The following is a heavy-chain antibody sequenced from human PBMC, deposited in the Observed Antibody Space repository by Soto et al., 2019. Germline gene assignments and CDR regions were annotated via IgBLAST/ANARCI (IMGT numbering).Heavy chain of an antibody. CDR2: IIPIFGTA. CDR1: GCTFSSYA. CDR3: ARDSMGIAAAGTTC. J-gene: IGHJ4*02. V-gene: IGHV1-69*13. D-gene: IGHD6-13*01. Sequence: SVKVSRKASGCTFSSYAISWVRQAPGQGLEWMGGIIPIFGTANYAQKFQGRVTITADESTSTAYMELSSLRSEDTAVYYCARDSMGIAAAGTTCWGQGTLVTVSS.